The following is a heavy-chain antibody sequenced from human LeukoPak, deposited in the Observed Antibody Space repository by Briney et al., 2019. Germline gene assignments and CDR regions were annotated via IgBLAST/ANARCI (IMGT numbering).Heavy chain of an antibody. J-gene: IGHJ4*02. CDR1: GFTFSSYA. V-gene: IGHV3-30-3*01. CDR2: ISYDGSNK. Sequence: RPGGSLRLSCAASGFTFSSYAMHWVRQAPGKGLEWMAVISYDGSNKYYADSVKGRFTISRDNSKNTLYLQMNSLRAEDTAVYYCARMDAPAIVPAHSPDYWGQGTLVTVSS. CDR3: ARMDAPAIVPAHSPDY. D-gene: IGHD2-2*01.